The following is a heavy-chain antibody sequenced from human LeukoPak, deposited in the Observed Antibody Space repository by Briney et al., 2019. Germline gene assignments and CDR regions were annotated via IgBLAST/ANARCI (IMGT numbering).Heavy chain of an antibody. CDR3: ARGLYYYDSSGYYEYRFDP. Sequence: SETLSLTCAVYGGSFSGYYWSWIRQPPGKGLEWIGEINHSGSTNYNPSLKSRVTISVDTSKNQFSLKLSSVTAADTAVYYCARGLYYYDSSGYYEYRFDPWGQGTLVTVSS. CDR1: GGSFSGYY. D-gene: IGHD3-22*01. J-gene: IGHJ5*02. V-gene: IGHV4-34*01. CDR2: INHSGST.